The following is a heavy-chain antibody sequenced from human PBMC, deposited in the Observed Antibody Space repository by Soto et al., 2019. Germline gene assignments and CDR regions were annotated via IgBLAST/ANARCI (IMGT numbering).Heavy chain of an antibody. J-gene: IGHJ4*02. Sequence: ASVKVSCKASGYTFTSYGISWLRQAPGQGLEWMGWISTYNGNTKYAQKLQGRVTMTTDTSTSTAYMELRSLRSDDTAVFYCAREIVRGVGSDYWGQGTLVTVSS. CDR1: GYTFTSYG. V-gene: IGHV1-18*01. D-gene: IGHD3-10*01. CDR2: ISTYNGNT. CDR3: AREIVRGVGSDY.